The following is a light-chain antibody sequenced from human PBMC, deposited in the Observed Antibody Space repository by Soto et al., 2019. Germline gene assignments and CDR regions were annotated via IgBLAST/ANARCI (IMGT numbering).Light chain of an antibody. CDR2: AAS. CDR1: QDINNR. J-gene: IGKJ2*01. CDR3: QQYNSYSYT. V-gene: IGKV1-16*01. Sequence: DIQMTQSPSSISASVGDRVTITCRASQDINNRLAWFQQSPGRAPKYLIQAASMVQSGVPSRFSASGSGTDFTLTIDSLEPEDFATYYCQQYNSYSYTFGPGTKLEIK.